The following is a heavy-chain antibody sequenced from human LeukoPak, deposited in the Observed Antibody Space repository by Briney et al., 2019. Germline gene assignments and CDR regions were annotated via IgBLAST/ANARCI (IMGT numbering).Heavy chain of an antibody. CDR1: GFTFSSYE. J-gene: IGHJ5*02. Sequence: GGSLRLSCAASGFTFSSYEMNWVRQAPGKGLEWVSYISSSGSTIYYADSVKGRFTISRDNAKNSLYLQMNSLRAEDTAVYYCARGDGPGWFGELSGWFAPWGQGTLVTVSS. CDR2: ISSSGSTI. D-gene: IGHD3-10*01. CDR3: ARGDGPGWFGELSGWFAP. V-gene: IGHV3-48*03.